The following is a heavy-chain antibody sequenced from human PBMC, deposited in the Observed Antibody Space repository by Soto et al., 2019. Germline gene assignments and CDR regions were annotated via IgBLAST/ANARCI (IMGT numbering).Heavy chain of an antibody. CDR1: GAPISGGDLY. V-gene: IGHV4-30-4*08. Sequence: SETLSLTCRVSGAPISGGDLYWTWIRQSPGKGLEWIGCIYYSGTTYYNPSLKSRITISVDTSENQFSLKLKSVTAADTAIYYCARGVPYITMTDTPYYFDYWGQGARVTVSS. CDR3: ARGVPYITMTDTPYYFDY. CDR2: IYYSGTT. D-gene: IGHD4-17*01. J-gene: IGHJ4*02.